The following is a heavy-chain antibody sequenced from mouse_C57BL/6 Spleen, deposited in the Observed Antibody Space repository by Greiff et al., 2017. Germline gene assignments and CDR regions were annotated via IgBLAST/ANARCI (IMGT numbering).Heavy chain of an antibody. V-gene: IGHV1-63*01. CDR2: IYPGGGYT. D-gene: IGHD1-1*01. J-gene: IGHJ1*03. CDR3: AIYYGSSYPYFDV. CDR1: GYTFTNYW. Sequence: VQLQQSGAELVRPGTSVKMSCKASGYTFTNYWIGWAKQRPGHGLEWIGDIYPGGGYTNYNEKFKGKATLTADKSSSTAYMQFISLTSEDSAIYYCAIYYGSSYPYFDVWGTGTTVTVSS.